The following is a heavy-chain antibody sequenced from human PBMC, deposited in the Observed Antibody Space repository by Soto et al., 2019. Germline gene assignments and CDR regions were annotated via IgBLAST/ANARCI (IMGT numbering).Heavy chain of an antibody. CDR1: GGTFSSYA. J-gene: IGHJ6*02. V-gene: IGHV1-69*01. CDR3: ARERTSGNWNVYYGMDV. Sequence: QVQLVQSGAEVKKPGSSVKVSCKASGGTFSSYAISWVRQAPGQGLEWMGGIIPIFGTANYAQKFQGRVTITADESTSTAYMDLSSLRSEDTAVYYCARERTSGNWNVYYGMDVCGQVTTVTVSS. D-gene: IGHD1-1*01. CDR2: IIPIFGTA.